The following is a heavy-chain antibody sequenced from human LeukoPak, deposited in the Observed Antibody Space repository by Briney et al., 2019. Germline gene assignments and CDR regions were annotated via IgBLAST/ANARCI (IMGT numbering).Heavy chain of an antibody. Sequence: SVKVSFKASGGTFSSYAISWVRQAPGQGLEWTGGIIPIFGTANYAQKFQGRVTITTDESTSTAYMELSSLRSEDTAVYYCALGSSGYYWVYWGQGTLVTVSS. D-gene: IGHD3-22*01. CDR2: IIPIFGTA. CDR3: ALGSSGYYWVY. J-gene: IGHJ4*02. CDR1: GGTFSSYA. V-gene: IGHV1-69*05.